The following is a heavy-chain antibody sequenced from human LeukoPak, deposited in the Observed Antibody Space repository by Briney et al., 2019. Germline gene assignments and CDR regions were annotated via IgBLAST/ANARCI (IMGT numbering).Heavy chain of an antibody. J-gene: IGHJ4*02. CDR1: GFTFSSYA. CDR3: AKDKTPVTMIVVVTLFDY. D-gene: IGHD3-22*01. V-gene: IGHV3-23*01. CDR2: ISGSGGST. Sequence: GGSLRLSCAASGFTFSSYAMSWVRQAPGKGLEWVSAISGSGGSTYYADSVKGRFTISRDNSKNTLYLQMNSLRAEDTAVYYCAKDKTPVTMIVVVTLFDYWGQGTLVTVSS.